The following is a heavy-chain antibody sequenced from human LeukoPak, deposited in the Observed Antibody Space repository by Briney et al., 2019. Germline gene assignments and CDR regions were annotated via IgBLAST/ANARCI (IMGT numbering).Heavy chain of an antibody. CDR2: IIPIFGTA. V-gene: IGHV1-69*13. J-gene: IGHJ6*03. D-gene: IGHD3-10*01. CDR1: GGTFSSYA. Sequence: ASVKVSCKASGGTFSSYAISWVRQAPGQGLEWMGGIIPIFGTANYAQKFQGRVTITADESTSTAYMELSSLRSEDTAVYYCARTLVFERPMDVWGKGTTVAVSS. CDR3: ARTLVFERPMDV.